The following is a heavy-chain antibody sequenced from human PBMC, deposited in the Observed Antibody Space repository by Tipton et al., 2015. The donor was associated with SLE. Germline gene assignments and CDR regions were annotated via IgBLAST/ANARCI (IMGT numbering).Heavy chain of an antibody. CDR3: VRLRSKVLIDY. V-gene: IGHV4-59*12. Sequence: TLSLTCSVSGGSISTYYWSWIRQPPGKGLEWIGHIYYSGSTNYNPSLKSRVTMSVDTSKNQFSLKLSSVTAADTAVYYCVRLRSKVLIDYWGQGTLVTVSS. J-gene: IGHJ4*02. CDR1: GGSISTYY. D-gene: IGHD2-8*01. CDR2: IYYSGST.